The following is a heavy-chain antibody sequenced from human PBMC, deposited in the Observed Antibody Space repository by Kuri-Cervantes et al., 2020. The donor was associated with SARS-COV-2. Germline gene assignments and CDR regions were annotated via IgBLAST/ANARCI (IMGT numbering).Heavy chain of an antibody. V-gene: IGHV3-23*01. Sequence: GESLKISCSASGFTFSSYAMHWVRQAPGKGLEWVSAISGSGGSTYYADSVKGRFTISRDNAKNSLYLQMNSLRAEDTAVYYCVKLLSSEDGGDAFDIWGQGTMVTVSS. CDR3: VKLLSSEDGGDAFDI. D-gene: IGHD2-21*01. J-gene: IGHJ3*02. CDR1: GFTFSSYA. CDR2: ISGSGGST.